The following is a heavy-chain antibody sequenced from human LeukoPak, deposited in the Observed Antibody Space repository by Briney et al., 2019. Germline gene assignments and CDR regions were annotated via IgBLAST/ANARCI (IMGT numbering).Heavy chain of an antibody. CDR3: ARRTSTGRFDP. D-gene: IGHD1-1*01. CDR1: GGSISTSGSL. CDR2: IYYSGST. J-gene: IGHJ5*02. V-gene: IGHV4-39*01. Sequence: TSETLPLTCTVSGGSISTSGSLWGWIRQPPGKGLEWIGTIYYSGSTYYSPSLKSRVSISVDTSKNQFSLRLTSVTAADTTVYYCARRTSTGRFDPWGQGTLVTVSS.